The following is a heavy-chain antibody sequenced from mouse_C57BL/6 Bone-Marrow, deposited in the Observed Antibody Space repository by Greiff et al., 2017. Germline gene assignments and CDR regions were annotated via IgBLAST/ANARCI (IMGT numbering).Heavy chain of an antibody. Sequence: QVQLQQSGAELAKPGASVKLSCKASGYTFTSYWMHWVKQRPGQGLEWIGYINPSSGYTKYNQKFKDKATLTAAKSSSTAYMQLSSLTYEDSAVYYCAREDSSERFADWGQGTLVTVSA. CDR3: AREDSSERFAD. V-gene: IGHV1-7*01. J-gene: IGHJ3*01. CDR1: GYTFTSYW. D-gene: IGHD3-2*02. CDR2: INPSSGYT.